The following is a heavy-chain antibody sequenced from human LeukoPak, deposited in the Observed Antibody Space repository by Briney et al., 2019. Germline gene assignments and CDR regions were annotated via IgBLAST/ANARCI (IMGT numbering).Heavy chain of an antibody. V-gene: IGHV4-34*01. CDR2: INHSGST. J-gene: IGHJ6*02. CDR3: ANLYSSSWYGYYYYGMDV. D-gene: IGHD6-13*01. Sequence: SETLSLTCAVYGGSFSGYYWSWIRQPPGKGLEWIGEINHSGSTNYNPSLKSRVTISVDTSKNQFSLKLSSVTAADTAVYYCANLYSSSWYGYYYYGMDVWGQGTLVSVSS. CDR1: GGSFSGYY.